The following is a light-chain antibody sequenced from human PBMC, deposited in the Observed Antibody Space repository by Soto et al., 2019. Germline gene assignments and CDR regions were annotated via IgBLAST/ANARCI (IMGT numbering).Light chain of an antibody. CDR1: QSSSSW. CDR3: QQYNSYSRT. J-gene: IGKJ1*01. CDR2: KES. V-gene: IGKV1-5*03. Sequence: DIQMTQSPSTLSASVGDRVTITCRASQSSSSWLAWYQQKPGKAPKLLIYKESSLESGVPSRFSGSGSGTEVTLTISSLQPDDFATYYCQQYNSYSRTFGQGTKVEIK.